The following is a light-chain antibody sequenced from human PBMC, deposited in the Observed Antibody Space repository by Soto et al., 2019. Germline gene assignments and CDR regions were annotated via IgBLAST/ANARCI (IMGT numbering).Light chain of an antibody. Sequence: QSALTQPASVSGSPGQSITISCTGTSSDIGGYNFVSWYQQYPGKVPKLMIYEVSNRPSGVSNRFSASKSGNTASLTISGLQAEDEADYYCMSYTNSRTLLFGGGTKLTVL. V-gene: IGLV2-14*01. CDR1: SSDIGGYNF. CDR3: MSYTNSRTLL. CDR2: EVS. J-gene: IGLJ2*01.